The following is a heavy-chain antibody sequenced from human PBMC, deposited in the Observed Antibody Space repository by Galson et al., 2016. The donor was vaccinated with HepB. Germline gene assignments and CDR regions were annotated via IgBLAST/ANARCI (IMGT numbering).Heavy chain of an antibody. V-gene: IGHV3-53*01. CDR2: IFSVDAT. CDR3: AKRGAAADTLPYYYALDF. D-gene: IGHD6-13*01. Sequence: SLRLSCAASGFTVSGKYMSWARQAPGKGLEWVAVIFSVDATYYRDSVKGRFTISRDNSKNTLYLQMNNLRAEDTAVYYCAKRGAAADTLPYYYALDFWGQGTTVTVSS. CDR1: GFTVSGKY. J-gene: IGHJ6*02.